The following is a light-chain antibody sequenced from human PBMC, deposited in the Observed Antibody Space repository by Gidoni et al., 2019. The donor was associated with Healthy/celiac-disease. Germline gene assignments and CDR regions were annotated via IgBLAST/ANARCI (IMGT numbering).Light chain of an antibody. CDR1: SSDVGAYNY. J-gene: IGLJ2*01. CDR2: DVS. V-gene: IGLV2-14*03. CDR3: SSYTSSSTLV. Sequence: QSALTQPASVSGSPGQSITISCTGTSSDVGAYNYVSWYQQHPVKAPKLMIYDVSNRPSGFSNRFSGSKSGNTASLTISGLQAEDEADYYCSSYTSSSTLVFGGGTKLTVL.